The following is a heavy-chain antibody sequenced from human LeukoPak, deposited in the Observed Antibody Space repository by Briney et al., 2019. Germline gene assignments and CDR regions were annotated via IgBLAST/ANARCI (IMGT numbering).Heavy chain of an antibody. J-gene: IGHJ4*02. Sequence: GATVKISCKASGYTFTDYYMHWVQQAPGKGLEWMGRVDPEDGETIYAEKFQGRVTITADTSTDTAYMELSSLRSEDTAVYYCASARWLQSSAPLFDYWGQGHLVTVSS. CDR3: ASARWLQSSAPLFDY. CDR2: VDPEDGET. V-gene: IGHV1-69-2*01. CDR1: GYTFTDYY. D-gene: IGHD5-24*01.